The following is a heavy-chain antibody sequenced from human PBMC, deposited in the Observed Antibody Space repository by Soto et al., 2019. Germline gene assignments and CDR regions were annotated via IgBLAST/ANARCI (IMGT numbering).Heavy chain of an antibody. CDR1: GYTFTSYG. V-gene: IGHV1-18*01. CDR2: ISAHNGNT. CDR3: ARGRYGDY. Sequence: SVKVSCKASGYTFTSYGITWVRQAPGQGLEWMGWISAHNGNTDYAQKLQGRVIVTRDTSTSTAYMELRSLRSDDTAVYYCARGRYGDYWGQGALVTVSS. D-gene: IGHD1-1*01. J-gene: IGHJ4*02.